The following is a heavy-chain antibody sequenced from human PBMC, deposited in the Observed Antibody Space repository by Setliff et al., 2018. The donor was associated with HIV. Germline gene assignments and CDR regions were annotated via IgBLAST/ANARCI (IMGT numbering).Heavy chain of an antibody. CDR1: GFTFDDYA. CDR2: ISWNSGSI. Sequence: GGSLRLSCTASGFTFDDYAMHWVRQAPGKGLEWVSGISWNSGSIGYADSVKGRFTISRDNAKNSLYLQMNSLRAEDTAVYYCVRDWLVREIIAVYYFDHWGQGTLVTVSS. V-gene: IGHV3-9*01. J-gene: IGHJ4*02. CDR3: VRDWLVREIIAVYYFDH. D-gene: IGHD3-10*01.